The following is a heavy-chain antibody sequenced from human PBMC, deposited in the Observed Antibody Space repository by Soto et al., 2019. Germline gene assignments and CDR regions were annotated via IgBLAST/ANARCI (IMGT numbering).Heavy chain of an antibody. CDR3: ARGSGSYYAY. CDR1: GASVSSGNYY. V-gene: IGHV4-61*01. D-gene: IGHD1-26*01. Sequence: SETLSLTCTVSGASVSSGNYYWSWIRQPPGKGLECIGYISYSGSTNYNPSLKSRVTISIDTSKNQFSLKLRSVTAADTAVYYCARGSGSYYAYWGQGTLVTSPQ. CDR2: ISYSGST. J-gene: IGHJ4*02.